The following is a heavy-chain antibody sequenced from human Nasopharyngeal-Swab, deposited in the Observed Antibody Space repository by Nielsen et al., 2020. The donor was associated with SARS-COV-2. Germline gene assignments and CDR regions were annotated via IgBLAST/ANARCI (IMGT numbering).Heavy chain of an antibody. V-gene: IGHV3-23*01. CDR2: IVGSGDISGSGCNT. D-gene: IGHD2/OR15-2a*01. Sequence: GESLKISCEASGFTFRTYGMSWVRQAPGKGLEWVAAIVGSGDISGSGCNTYYADSVKGRFTISRDNSKNTLSLQMNSLRAEDTAVYYCAKDLRGPYFFWGQGTLVTVSS. CDR3: AKDLRGPYFF. J-gene: IGHJ4*02. CDR1: GFTFRTYG.